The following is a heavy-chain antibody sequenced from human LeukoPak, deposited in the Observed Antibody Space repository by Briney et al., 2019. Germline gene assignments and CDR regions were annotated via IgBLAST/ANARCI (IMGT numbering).Heavy chain of an antibody. D-gene: IGHD6-13*01. CDR2: IYYSGST. CDR1: GGSITSGGYY. CDR3: AREGIAHGYFDY. J-gene: IGHJ4*02. V-gene: IGHV4-31*03. Sequence: SETLSLTCTVSGGSITSGGYYWSWIRQHPGKGLEWIGYIYYSGSTYYNPSLKSRVTISVDTSKNQFSLKLSSVTAADTAVYYCAREGIAHGYFDYWGQGTLVTVSS.